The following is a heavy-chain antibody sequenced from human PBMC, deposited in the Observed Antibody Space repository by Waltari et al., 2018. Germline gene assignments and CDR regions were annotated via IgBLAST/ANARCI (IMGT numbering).Heavy chain of an antibody. CDR3: ARLSYKLLSFDY. CDR1: GYSISSGYY. V-gene: IGHV4-38-2*01. Sequence: QVQLQESGPGLVKPSETLSLTCAVSGYSISSGYYWSWIRQPPGKGLEWIGSIYHSGSTYYNPSLKSRVTISVDTSKNQFSLKLSSVTAADTAVYYCARLSYKLLSFDYWGQGTLVTVSS. D-gene: IGHD2-2*01. J-gene: IGHJ4*02. CDR2: IYHSGST.